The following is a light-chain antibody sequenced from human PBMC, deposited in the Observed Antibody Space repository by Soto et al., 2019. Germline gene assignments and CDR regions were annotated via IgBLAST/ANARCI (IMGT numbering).Light chain of an antibody. CDR1: QDVTTN. CDR2: DIS. CDR3: QQYNNWPFS. Sequence: EIVLTQSPATLSLSPGERATLSCRAAQDVTTNFAWYQLRRGQPPRLLIYDISTRATGVPARFSGSGSGTEFTLTISGLQSEDFALYFCQQYNNWPFSFGPGTRLEIK. V-gene: IGKV3-15*01. J-gene: IGKJ5*01.